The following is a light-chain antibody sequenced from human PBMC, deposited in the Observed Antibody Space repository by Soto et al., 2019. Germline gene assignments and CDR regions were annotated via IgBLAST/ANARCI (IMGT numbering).Light chain of an antibody. CDR3: TSWTTSTTMI. V-gene: IGLV2-14*03. Sequence: QSVLTQPASVSGSPGQSITISCTGTSSDIGAYNFVSWYQQHPGKAPKLMLYDVNIRPSGVSNRFSGSKSGNTASLTISGFQAEGEADYYCTSWTTSTTMIFGGGTKVTVL. CDR1: SSDIGAYNF. CDR2: DVN. J-gene: IGLJ2*01.